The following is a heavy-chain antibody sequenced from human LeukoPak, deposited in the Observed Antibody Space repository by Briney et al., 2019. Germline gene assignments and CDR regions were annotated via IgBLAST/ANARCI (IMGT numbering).Heavy chain of an antibody. J-gene: IGHJ4*02. CDR2: LYYSGST. V-gene: IGHV4-39*01. D-gene: IGHD5-18*01. Sequence: PSETLSLTCTVSGVPISSSSYYWGWIRQPPGKGLEWIGSLYYSGSTYYNPSLKSRVTISVDTSNNQFSLRLNSLTAADTAVYYCARHVGHTALDYWGQGTQVTVSS. CDR3: ARHVGHTALDY. CDR1: GVPISSSSYY.